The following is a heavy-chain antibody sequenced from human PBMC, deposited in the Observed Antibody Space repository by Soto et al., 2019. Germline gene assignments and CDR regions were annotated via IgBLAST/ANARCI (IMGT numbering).Heavy chain of an antibody. CDR3: ARGVVAGDFDYYYYAMDV. CDR1: GFMFSDYF. V-gene: IGHV3-11*01. D-gene: IGHD4-17*01. J-gene: IGHJ6*02. CDR2: ISPSGYTI. Sequence: AGGSLRLSCAASGFMFSDYFMSWVRQAPGKGLEWVSNISPSGYTIYYGDSVEGRFTISRDNAKNSLYLQMNSLGAEDAAVYYCARGVVAGDFDYYYYAMDVWGQGTTVTVSS.